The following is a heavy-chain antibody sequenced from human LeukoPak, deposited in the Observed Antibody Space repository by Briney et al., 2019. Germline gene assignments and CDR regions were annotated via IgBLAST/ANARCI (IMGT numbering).Heavy chain of an antibody. V-gene: IGHV4-59*01. CDR3: ARETSQKGAHYMDV. CDR1: GASITSDY. J-gene: IGHJ6*03. D-gene: IGHD3-16*01. CDR2: VHHSGTT. Sequence: SETLSLTCSVSGASITSDYWSWIRQPPGKGLEWIGYVHHSGTTKYNPSLNGRVTISMDTSKNQFSLKLSSVTAADTAVYYCARETSQKGAHYMDVWGKGTTTTISS.